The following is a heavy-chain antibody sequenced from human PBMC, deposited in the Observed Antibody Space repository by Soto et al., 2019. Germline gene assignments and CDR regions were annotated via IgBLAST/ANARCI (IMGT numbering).Heavy chain of an antibody. D-gene: IGHD2-15*01. CDR3: ARGFRVAATRWWFDP. CDR2: IIPMFGTA. V-gene: IGHV1-69*05. Sequence: EASVKVSCKAPGGTFSTYAISWVRQAPGQGLEWMGGIIPMFGTANYAQKLQGRVTMTTDTSTSTAYMELRSLRSDDTAVYYCARGFRVAATRWWFDPWGQGTLVTVSS. J-gene: IGHJ5*02. CDR1: GGTFSTYA.